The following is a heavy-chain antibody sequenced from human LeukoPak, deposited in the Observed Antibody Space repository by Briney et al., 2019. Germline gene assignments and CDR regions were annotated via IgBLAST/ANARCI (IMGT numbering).Heavy chain of an antibody. V-gene: IGHV4-59*01. CDR1: GGSISSYY. J-gene: IGHJ4*02. D-gene: IGHD6-13*01. CDR2: IYYSGST. Sequence: SETLSLTCTISGGSISSYYWSWIRQPPGKGLEWIGYIYYSGSTSYNPSLKSRVTISVDTSKNQFSLKLSSVTAADTAVYYCARGYSIAAAGFSDYWGQGTLVTVSS. CDR3: ARGYSIAAAGFSDY.